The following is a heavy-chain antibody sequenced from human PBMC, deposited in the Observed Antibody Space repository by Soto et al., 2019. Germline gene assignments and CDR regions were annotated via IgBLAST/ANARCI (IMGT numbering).Heavy chain of an antibody. D-gene: IGHD2-15*01. J-gene: IGHJ5*02. V-gene: IGHV3-7*01. CDR3: ARDLSVVAS. CDR2: IKQDGGEK. Sequence: PGGSLRLSCVASGFTFSSYWMGWVRQAPGKGLEWVANIKQDGGEKYYVDSAKGRFTISRDNAKNSLYLQMNSLRAEDTAVYYCARDLSVVASWGQGTLVTVSS. CDR1: GFTFSSYW.